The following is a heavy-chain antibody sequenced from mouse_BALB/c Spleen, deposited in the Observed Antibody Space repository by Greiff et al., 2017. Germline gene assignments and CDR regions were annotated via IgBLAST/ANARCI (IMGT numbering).Heavy chain of an antibody. CDR1: GDSITSGY. CDR2: ISYSGST. D-gene: IGHD1-1*01. V-gene: IGHV3-8*02. CDR3: ASGYYGSSRYFDV. Sequence: EVMLVESGPSLVKPSQTLSLTCSVTGDSITSGYWNWIRKFPGNKLEYMGYISYSGSTYYNPSLKSRISITRDTSKNQYYLQLNSVTTEDTATYYCASGYYGSSRYFDVWGAGTTVTVSS. J-gene: IGHJ1*01.